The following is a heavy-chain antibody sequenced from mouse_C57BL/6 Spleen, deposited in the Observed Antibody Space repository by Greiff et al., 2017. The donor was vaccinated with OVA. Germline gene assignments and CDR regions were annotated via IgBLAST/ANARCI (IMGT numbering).Heavy chain of an antibody. V-gene: IGHV1-55*01. CDR3: AGGYYVRSYAY. Sequence: QVQLKQPGAELVKPGASVKMSCKASGYTFTSYWITWVKQRPGQGLEWIGDIYPGSGSTNYNEKFKSKATLTVDTSSSTAYMQLSSLTSEDSAVYYCAGGYYVRSYAYWGQGTTLTVSS. CDR2: IYPGSGST. D-gene: IGHD1-1*01. J-gene: IGHJ2*01. CDR1: GYTFTSYW.